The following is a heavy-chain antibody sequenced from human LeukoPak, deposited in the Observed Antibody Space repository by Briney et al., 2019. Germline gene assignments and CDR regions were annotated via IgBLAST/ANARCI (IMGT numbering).Heavy chain of an antibody. CDR1: GFTFSSYA. Sequence: GGSLRLSCAASGFTFSSYAMHWVRQAPGKGLEWVAVISYDGSNKYYADSVKGRFTISRDNSKNTLYLQMNSLRAEDTAVYYCARDKEGHYAFDYWGQGTLVTVSS. J-gene: IGHJ4*02. CDR2: ISYDGSNK. D-gene: IGHD3-16*01. CDR3: ARDKEGHYAFDY. V-gene: IGHV3-30*04.